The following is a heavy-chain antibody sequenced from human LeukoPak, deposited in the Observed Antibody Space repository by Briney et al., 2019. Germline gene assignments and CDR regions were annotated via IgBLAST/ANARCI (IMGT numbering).Heavy chain of an antibody. Sequence: GASVKVSCKASGYTFTSYFMNWVRQAPGQGLEWMGLINPNGGNTNYAQKFQGRVTMTRNTSISTAYMELSSLRSEDTAVYYCARGLSGVWFDPWGQGTLVTVSS. V-gene: IGHV1-46*01. D-gene: IGHD6-19*01. CDR2: INPNGGNT. CDR1: GYTFTSYF. CDR3: ARGLSGVWFDP. J-gene: IGHJ5*02.